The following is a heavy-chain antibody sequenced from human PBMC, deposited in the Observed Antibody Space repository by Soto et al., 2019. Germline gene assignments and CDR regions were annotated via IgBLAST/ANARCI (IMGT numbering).Heavy chain of an antibody. Sequence: TLPLICSVSGGSIGCVYDDCGWIRQPPGKGLEWIGYIYYSGSTYYNPSLKSRVTISVDTSKNQFSLKLSSVTAADTAVYYCARLYSSNWSGGYYYGMDVWGQGTTVTVSS. CDR2: IYYSGST. D-gene: IGHD6-13*01. V-gene: IGHV4-30-4*01. J-gene: IGHJ6*02. CDR3: ARLYSSNWSGGYYYGMDV. CDR1: GGSIGCVYDD.